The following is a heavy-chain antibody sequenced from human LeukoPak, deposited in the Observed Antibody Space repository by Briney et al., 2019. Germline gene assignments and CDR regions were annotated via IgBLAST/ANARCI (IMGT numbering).Heavy chain of an antibody. D-gene: IGHD6-19*01. V-gene: IGHV1-69*04. J-gene: IGHJ6*02. CDR1: VGTFSTYA. Sequence: SLKVSCKASVGTFSTYAISWVRQAPGQGLEWIGRIIPIFVIANYAQKFQGRVTITADKSKSTAYMELSSLRSEDTAVYYCARGIAVAEGMDVWGQGTTVTVSS. CDR3: ARGIAVAEGMDV. CDR2: IIPIFVIA.